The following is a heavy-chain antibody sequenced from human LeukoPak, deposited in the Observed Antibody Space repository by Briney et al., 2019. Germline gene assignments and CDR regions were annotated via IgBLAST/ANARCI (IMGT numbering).Heavy chain of an antibody. CDR3: TTRGGSFSIFDY. V-gene: IGHV3-15*01. CDR2: IKSKTDGGTT. Sequence: GGSLRLSCAASGFTFSDTWMSWVRQAPGKGLEWVGRIKSKTDGGTTDYAAPVKGRFTISRDDSKNTLYLQMNSLKTEDTAVYYCTTRGGSFSIFDYWGQGTLVTVSS. J-gene: IGHJ4*02. D-gene: IGHD1-26*01. CDR1: GFTFSDTW.